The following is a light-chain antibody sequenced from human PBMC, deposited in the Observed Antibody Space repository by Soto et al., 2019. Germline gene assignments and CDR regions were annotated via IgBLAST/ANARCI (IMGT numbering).Light chain of an antibody. CDR2: AAS. CDR1: RDLSGW. CDR3: QQPISFPIT. J-gene: IGKJ5*01. V-gene: IGKV1D-12*01. Sequence: DIQITQSPSSVSVSVGDRVTIACRASRDLSGWLAWYQQKPGKAPKLLISAASSLQSGVPSRFSGSGSGTDFTLTIRSLQPEDFATYYCQQPISFPITFGQGTRLEIK.